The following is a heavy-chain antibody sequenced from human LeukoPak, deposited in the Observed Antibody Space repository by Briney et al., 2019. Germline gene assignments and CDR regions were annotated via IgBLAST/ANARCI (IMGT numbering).Heavy chain of an antibody. CDR1: GFTFSSYG. CDR3: WYYYGSDEGYYFDY. CDR2: IRYDGSNK. Sequence: PGGSLRLSCAASGFTFSSYGMHWVRQAPGKGLEWVAFIRYDGSNKYYADSVKGRFTISRDNSKNTLYLQMSSLRAEDTAVYYCWYYYGSDEGYYFDYWGQGTLVTVSS. J-gene: IGHJ4*02. V-gene: IGHV3-30*02. D-gene: IGHD3-10*01.